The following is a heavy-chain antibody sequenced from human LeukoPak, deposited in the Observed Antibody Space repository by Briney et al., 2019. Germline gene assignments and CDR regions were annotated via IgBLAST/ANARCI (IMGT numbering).Heavy chain of an antibody. V-gene: IGHV3-33*01. CDR2: IWYDGSNK. Sequence: PGGSLRLSCAASGFTFSSYGMHWVRQAPGKGLEWVAVIWYDGSNKYYADSVKGRFTISRDNSKNTLYLQMNSLRAEDTAVYYCARDLLYGGIYYGMDVWGQGTTVTVSS. CDR3: ARDLLYGGIYYGMDV. D-gene: IGHD4-23*01. CDR1: GFTFSSYG. J-gene: IGHJ6*02.